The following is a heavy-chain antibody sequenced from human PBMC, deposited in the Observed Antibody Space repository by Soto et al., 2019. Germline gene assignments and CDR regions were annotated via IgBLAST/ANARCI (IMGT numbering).Heavy chain of an antibody. CDR2: IIPIFGTA. Sequence: SVKVSFKASGGTFSSYAISWVRQAPGQGLEWMGGIIPIFGTANYSQKFQGRVTITADKSTSTAYMELSSLRSEDTAVYYCARLQLEKGAFDIWGQGTRVTVSS. D-gene: IGHD1-1*01. CDR1: GGTFSSYA. V-gene: IGHV1-69*06. CDR3: ARLQLEKGAFDI. J-gene: IGHJ3*02.